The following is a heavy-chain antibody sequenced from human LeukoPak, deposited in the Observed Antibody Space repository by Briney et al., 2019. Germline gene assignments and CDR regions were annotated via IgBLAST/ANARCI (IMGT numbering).Heavy chain of an antibody. V-gene: IGHV4-38-2*02. D-gene: IGHD3-16*02. CDR3: ARDNLTFGGVIVTYFDY. CDR2: IYHSGST. Sequence: PSETLSLTCTASGYSISSGYYWGWIRQPPGKGLEWIGGIYHSGSTYYNPSLKSRVTMSVDTSKNQFSLKLSSVTAADTAVYYCARDNLTFGGVIVTYFDYWGQGTLVTVSS. CDR1: GYSISSGYY. J-gene: IGHJ4*02.